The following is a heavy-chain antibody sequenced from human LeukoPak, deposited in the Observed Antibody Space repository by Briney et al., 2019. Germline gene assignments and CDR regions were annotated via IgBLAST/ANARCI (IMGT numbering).Heavy chain of an antibody. D-gene: IGHD6-13*01. V-gene: IGHV4-4*07. CDR1: GGSISSYY. CDR2: IYTSGST. CDR3: ARDRKSHNGYSSSWYIYYYYYMDV. J-gene: IGHJ6*03. Sequence: SETLSLTCTVSGGSISSYYWSWIRQPAGKGLEWIGRIYTSGSTNYNPSLKSRVTISVDTSKNQFSLKLSSVTAADTAVYYCARDRKSHNGYSSSWYIYYYYYMDVWGKGTTVTISS.